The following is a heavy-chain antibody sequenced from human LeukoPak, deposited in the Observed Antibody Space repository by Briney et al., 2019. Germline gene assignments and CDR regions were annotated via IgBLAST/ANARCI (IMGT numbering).Heavy chain of an antibody. J-gene: IGHJ4*02. CDR2: IYYSGST. CDR3: ARSYSSGYLYYFDY. D-gene: IGHD3-22*01. V-gene: IGHV4-59*01. Sequence: SETLSLTCTVSGGSISSYYWSWIRQPPGKGLEWIGYIYYSGSTNYNPSLKSRVTISVDTSKNQLSLKLSSVTAADTAVYYCARSYSSGYLYYFDYWGQGTLVTVSS. CDR1: GGSISSYY.